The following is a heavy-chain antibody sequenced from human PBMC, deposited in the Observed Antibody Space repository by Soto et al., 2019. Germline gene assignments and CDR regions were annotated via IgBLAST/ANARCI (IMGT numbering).Heavy chain of an antibody. Sequence: GGSLRLSCAASGFTFSSYSMNWVRQAPGKGPEWVSYISSSSTIYYADSVKGRFTISRDNAKNSLYLQMNSLRDEDTAVYYCARDQIVGATHFDYWGQGTLVTVSS. J-gene: IGHJ4*02. D-gene: IGHD1-26*01. CDR1: GFTFSSYS. CDR2: ISSSSTI. CDR3: ARDQIVGATHFDY. V-gene: IGHV3-48*02.